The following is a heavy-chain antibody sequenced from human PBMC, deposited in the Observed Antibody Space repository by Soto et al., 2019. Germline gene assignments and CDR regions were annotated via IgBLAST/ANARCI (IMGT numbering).Heavy chain of an antibody. CDR1: GGSISSGGYC. J-gene: IGHJ6*02. D-gene: IGHD6-13*01. Sequence: PSETLSLTCAVSGGSISSGGYCWSWIRQPPGKGLEWIGYIYHSGSTYYNPSLKSRVTISVDRSKNQFSLKLSSVTAADTAVYYCARGIAAAVMDVWGQGTTVTVSS. CDR2: IYHSGST. V-gene: IGHV4-30-2*01. CDR3: ARGIAAAVMDV.